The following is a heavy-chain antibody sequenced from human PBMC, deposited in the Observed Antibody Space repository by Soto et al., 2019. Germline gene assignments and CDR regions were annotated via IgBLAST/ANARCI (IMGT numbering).Heavy chain of an antibody. CDR2: INHSGST. J-gene: IGHJ6*02. CDR1: CGSFSGYY. V-gene: IGHV4-34*01. CDR3: ARRRLRFLEWLFYGMDV. D-gene: IGHD3-3*01. Sequence: PSETLSLTCAVYCGSFSGYYWSGIRQPPGKGLEWIGEINHSGSTNYNPSLKSRVTISVDTSKNQFSLKLSSVTAADTAVYYCARRRLRFLEWLFYGMDVWGQGTTVTVSS.